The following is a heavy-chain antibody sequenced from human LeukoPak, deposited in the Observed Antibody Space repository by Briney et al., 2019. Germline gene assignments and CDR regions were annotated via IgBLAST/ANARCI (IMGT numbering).Heavy chain of an antibody. V-gene: IGHV1-69*04. J-gene: IGHJ5*02. CDR3: ARGTMVRGVMGNRYNWFDP. D-gene: IGHD3-10*01. Sequence: ASVKVSCKASGGTFSSYAISWVRQAPGQGLEWMGRIIPILGIANYAQEFQGRVTITADKSTSTAYMELSSLRSEDTAVYYCARGTMVRGVMGNRYNWFDPWGQGTLVTVSS. CDR1: GGTFSSYA. CDR2: IIPILGIA.